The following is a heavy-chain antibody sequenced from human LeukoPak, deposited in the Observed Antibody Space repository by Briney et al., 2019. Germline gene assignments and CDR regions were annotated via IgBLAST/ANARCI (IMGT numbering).Heavy chain of an antibody. CDR1: AFTFSHYG. CDR3: ARDRIRPKRYGMDV. CDR2: IWYDRSNK. Sequence: GGSLRLSCAASAFTFSHYGMHWVRQAPGKGLEWVATIWYDRSNKFYADSVKGRFTISRDNSKNTLYLQMNSLRAEDTAVYYCARDRIRPKRYGMDVWGQGTTVTVSS. V-gene: IGHV3-30*02. J-gene: IGHJ6*02.